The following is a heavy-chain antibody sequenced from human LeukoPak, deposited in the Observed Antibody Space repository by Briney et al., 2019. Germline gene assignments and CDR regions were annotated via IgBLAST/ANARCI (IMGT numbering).Heavy chain of an antibody. CDR1: GGSISSGSYY. CDR3: ARYYYDSSGYYYGYFDY. D-gene: IGHD3-22*01. V-gene: IGHV4-39*07. J-gene: IGHJ4*02. Sequence: SETLSLTCTVSGGSISSGSYYWGWIRQPPGKGLEWIGSIYYSGSTYYNPSLKSRVTISVDTSKNQFSLKLSSVTAADTAVYYCARYYYDSSGYYYGYFDYWGQGTLVTVSS. CDR2: IYYSGST.